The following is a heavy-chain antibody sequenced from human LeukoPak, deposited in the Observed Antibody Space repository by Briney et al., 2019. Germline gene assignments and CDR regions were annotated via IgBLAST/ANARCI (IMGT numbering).Heavy chain of an antibody. Sequence: GASVKVSCKASGGTFSSYAISWVRQAPGQGLEWMGGIIPIFGTANYAQKFQGRVTITTDESTGTAYMELSSLRSEDTAVYYCARVMNYDILTGYPDYWGQGTLVTVSS. J-gene: IGHJ4*02. CDR1: GGTFSSYA. CDR2: IIPIFGTA. CDR3: ARVMNYDILTGYPDY. V-gene: IGHV1-69*05. D-gene: IGHD3-9*01.